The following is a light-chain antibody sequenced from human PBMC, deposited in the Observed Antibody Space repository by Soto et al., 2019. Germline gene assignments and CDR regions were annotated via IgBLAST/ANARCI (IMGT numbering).Light chain of an antibody. J-gene: IGKJ1*01. CDR1: QNILYSSNNKNY. V-gene: IGKV4-1*01. CDR2: WPS. CDR3: QQYYSSRT. Sequence: DIAMTQSPDSLAVSLGERATINCKSSQNILYSSNNKNYLAWYQQKPGQPPKLLISWPSARESGVPDRFSVSGSGTDFNLTINSLQAEDVAVYYCQQYYSSRTFGRGTKVEIK.